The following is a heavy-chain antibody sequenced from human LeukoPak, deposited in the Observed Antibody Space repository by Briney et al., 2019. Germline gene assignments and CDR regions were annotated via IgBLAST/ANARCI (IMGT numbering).Heavy chain of an antibody. CDR3: ARVLGWLQLHYYYYYYDMDV. Sequence: SETLSLTCTVSGGSISSSSYYWGWIRQPPGKGLEWIGSIYYSGSTYYNPSLKSRVTISVDTSKNQFSLKLSSVTAADTAVYYCARVLGWLQLHYYYYYYDMDVWGQGTTVTVSS. D-gene: IGHD5-24*01. CDR1: GGSISSSSYY. CDR2: IYYSGST. V-gene: IGHV4-39*01. J-gene: IGHJ6*02.